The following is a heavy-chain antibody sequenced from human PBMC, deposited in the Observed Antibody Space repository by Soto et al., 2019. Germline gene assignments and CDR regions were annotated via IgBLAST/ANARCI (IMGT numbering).Heavy chain of an antibody. CDR2: IMPIFGTA. CDR1: GGTFSSYA. V-gene: IGHV1-69*01. CDR3: AGGVLDYDILTGCRGYYYYGMDV. Sequence: QVQLVQTGAEVKKPGSSVKFSCKASGGTFSSYAISWVRQAPGQGLEWMGGIMPIFGTANYAQKFQGRVTITADESTCTAYMDLSSLRSEDTAVYYCAGGVLDYDILTGCRGYYYYGMDVWGQGTTVTVSS. D-gene: IGHD3-9*01. J-gene: IGHJ6*02.